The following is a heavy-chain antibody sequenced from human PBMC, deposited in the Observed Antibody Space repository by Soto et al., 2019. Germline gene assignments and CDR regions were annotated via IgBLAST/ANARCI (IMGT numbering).Heavy chain of an antibody. D-gene: IGHD2-8*01. CDR2: IFHSGNT. V-gene: IGHV4-4*02. CDR1: SGSIDTTNW. CDR3: ARRTWGMDV. J-gene: IGHJ6*02. Sequence: QVQLQESGPGLVKPSGTLSLTCAVSSGSIDTTNWWSWVRQPPGKGLEWIGEIFHSGNTYYNPSLASRVTISVDTSKNQFSPNLRSVTAADTAVYYCARRTWGMDVWGQGTTVTVPS.